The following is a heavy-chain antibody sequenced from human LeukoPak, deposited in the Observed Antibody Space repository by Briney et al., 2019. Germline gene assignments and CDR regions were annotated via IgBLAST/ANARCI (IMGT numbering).Heavy chain of an antibody. V-gene: IGHV4-39*01. Sequence: PSETLSLTCTVSGLSIISSSYYWGWIRQPPGKGLEWIGSIYYSGSTHYNPSLKSRVTISADTSKNQFSLKLTSVTAADTAVYYCARGDDYYYYMDVWGEGTTVTVSS. CDR2: IYYSGST. J-gene: IGHJ6*03. CDR3: ARGDDYYYYMDV. D-gene: IGHD3-10*01. CDR1: GLSIISSSYY.